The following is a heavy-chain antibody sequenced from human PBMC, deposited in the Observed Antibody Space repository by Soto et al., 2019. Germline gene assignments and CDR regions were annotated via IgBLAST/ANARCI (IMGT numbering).Heavy chain of an antibody. CDR3: VRASGGGNSAYFDY. Sequence: QITLEESGPTLVKPTQTLPLTCAFSGFSLTTRDVGVGWIRQPPGKALEWLALIYWDDDERYSPSLKSRLTITKDISKNQVVLTMTKMDPVDTATYYCVRASGGGNSAYFDYWGQGTLVTVSS. D-gene: IGHD2-21*02. CDR1: GFSLTTRDVG. CDR2: IYWDDDE. V-gene: IGHV2-5*02. J-gene: IGHJ4*02.